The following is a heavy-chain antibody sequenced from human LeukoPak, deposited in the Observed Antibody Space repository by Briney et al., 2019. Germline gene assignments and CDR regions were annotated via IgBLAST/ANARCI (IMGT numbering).Heavy chain of an antibody. CDR1: GGSISGSSYY. Sequence: KSSATLSLTCTVSGGSISGSSYYWGWIRQPPGKGLEWIGSIYYSGSTYYNPTLKSRVTISVDTSKNQFSLKLSSVTAADTAVYYCASILTMIVVVTPPPGDYWGQGTLVTVSS. CDR2: IYYSGST. J-gene: IGHJ4*02. V-gene: IGHV4-39*01. D-gene: IGHD3-22*01. CDR3: ASILTMIVVVTPPPGDY.